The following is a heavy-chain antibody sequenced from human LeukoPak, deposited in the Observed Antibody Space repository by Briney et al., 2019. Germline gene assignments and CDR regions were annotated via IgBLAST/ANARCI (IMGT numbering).Heavy chain of an antibody. CDR3: AREGAPKVAFDI. Sequence: PGRSLRLSCAASGFTFSSYGMHWVRQAPGKGLEWVAVIWYDGSNKYYADSVKGRFTISRDNSKNTLYLQMNSLRAEDTAVYYCAREGAPKVAFDIWGQGTMVTVSS. D-gene: IGHD3-16*01. V-gene: IGHV3-33*01. J-gene: IGHJ3*02. CDR1: GFTFSSYG. CDR2: IWYDGSNK.